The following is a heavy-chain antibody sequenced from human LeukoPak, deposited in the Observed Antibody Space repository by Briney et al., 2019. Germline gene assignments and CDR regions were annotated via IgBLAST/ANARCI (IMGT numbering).Heavy chain of an antibody. V-gene: IGHV3-33*01. CDR2: IWYDGSNK. D-gene: IGHD5-18*01. J-gene: IGHJ4*02. CDR1: GFTFSSYG. Sequence: PGGSLRLSCAASGFTFSSYGMHWVRQAPGKGLEWVAVIWYDGSNKYYGDSVKGRFTISRDNSKNTLYLQMNSQRAEDTAVYYCARGGYSYGPYDYWGQGTLVTVSS. CDR3: ARGGYSYGPYDY.